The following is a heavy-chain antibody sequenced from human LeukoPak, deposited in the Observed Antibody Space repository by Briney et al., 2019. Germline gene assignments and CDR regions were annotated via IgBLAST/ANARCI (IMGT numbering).Heavy chain of an antibody. Sequence: ASVKVSCKASGYTFTGYYMHWVRQAPGQGREWMGWINPNSGGTNYAQKFQGRVTMTRATSISTAYMELSRLRSDDTAVYYCARGPRGIAAAAMYMDVWGKGTTVTVSS. J-gene: IGHJ6*03. V-gene: IGHV1-2*02. CDR3: ARGPRGIAAAAMYMDV. D-gene: IGHD6-13*01. CDR1: GYTFTGYY. CDR2: INPNSGGT.